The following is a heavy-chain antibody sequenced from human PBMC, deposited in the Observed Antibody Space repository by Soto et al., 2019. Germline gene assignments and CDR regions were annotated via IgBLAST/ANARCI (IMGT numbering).Heavy chain of an antibody. CDR1: GGSFSDYY. J-gene: IGHJ4*02. CDR3: ARAISVRVVVQRGAPDKYYFDY. Sequence: QVRLQQWGAGLLKPSETLSLTCAVLGGSFSDYYWTWIRQPPGEGLEWMGEVNHRGSTNYSPSLKSRVTISVDTSKNQFSLNLRSVTAADTAVYYCARAISVRVVVQRGAPDKYYFDYWSQGSLVTVSS. V-gene: IGHV4-34*01. D-gene: IGHD2-15*01. CDR2: VNHRGST.